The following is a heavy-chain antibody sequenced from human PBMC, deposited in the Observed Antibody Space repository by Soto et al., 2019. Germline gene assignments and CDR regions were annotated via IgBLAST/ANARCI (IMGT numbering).Heavy chain of an antibody. Sequence: ASVKVSCKSSGYTFTSYDINWVRQATGQGLEWMGWMNPNIGNTGYAQKFQGRVTMTRNTSISTAYMELSSLRSEDTAVYYCARVWIQLWLRDYYYGMDVWGQGTTVTVSS. V-gene: IGHV1-8*01. CDR1: GYTFTSYD. CDR3: ARVWIQLWLRDYYYGMDV. CDR2: MNPNIGNT. D-gene: IGHD5-18*01. J-gene: IGHJ6*02.